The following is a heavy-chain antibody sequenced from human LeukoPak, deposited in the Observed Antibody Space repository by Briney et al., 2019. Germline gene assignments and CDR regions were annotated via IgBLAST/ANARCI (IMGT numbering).Heavy chain of an antibody. CDR3: ARDRRYCSSTSCYPYYVDY. J-gene: IGHJ4*02. CDR1: GFTFSSYS. CDR2: ISSSSSYI. Sequence: GGPLRLSCAASGFTFSSYSMNWVRQAPGKGLEWVSSISSSSSYIYYADSVKGRFNISRDNAKNSLYLQMNSLRAEDTAVYYCARDRRYCSSTSCYPYYVDYWGQGTLVTVSS. D-gene: IGHD2-2*01. V-gene: IGHV3-21*01.